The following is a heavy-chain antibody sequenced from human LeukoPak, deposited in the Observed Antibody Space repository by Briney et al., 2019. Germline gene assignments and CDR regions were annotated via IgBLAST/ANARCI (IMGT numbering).Heavy chain of an antibody. D-gene: IGHD2-15*01. V-gene: IGHV4-34*01. CDR2: INHSGST. CDR1: GGSFSGYY. J-gene: IGHJ4*02. Sequence: PSETLSLTCAVYGGSFSGYYWSWIRQPPGKGLEWIGEINHSGSTNYNPSLKSRVTISVDTSKNQFSLKLSSVTAADTAVYYCARVVVVVAASRSLDYWGQGTLVTVSS. CDR3: ARVVVVVAASRSLDY.